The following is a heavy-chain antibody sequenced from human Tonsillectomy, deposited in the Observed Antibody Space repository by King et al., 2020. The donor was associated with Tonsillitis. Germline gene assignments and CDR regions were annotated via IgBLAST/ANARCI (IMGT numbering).Heavy chain of an antibody. CDR2: ISAYDGNT. Sequence: LQLVQSGAEVKKPGASVKVSCKASGYTFTSFGISWVRLAPGQGLEWMGWISAYDGNTNYAQKLQGRATMTTDSTTSTAYMELRSLRSDDTAVYYCARDPGYSSGWYLDYWGQGTLVTVPS. D-gene: IGHD6-19*01. CDR1: GYTFTSFG. CDR3: ARDPGYSSGWYLDY. V-gene: IGHV1-18*01. J-gene: IGHJ4*02.